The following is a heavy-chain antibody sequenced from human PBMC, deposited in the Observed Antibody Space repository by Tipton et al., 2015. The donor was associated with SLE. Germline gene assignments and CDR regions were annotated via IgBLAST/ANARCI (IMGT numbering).Heavy chain of an antibody. CDR3: ASPVDTAMVDDAFDI. V-gene: IGHV4-34*01. CDR1: GGSISSHY. CDR2: INHSGST. Sequence: TLSLTCTVSGGSISSHYWSWIRQPPGKGLEWIGEINHSGSTNYNPSLKSRVTISVDTSKNQFSLKLSSVTAAYTAVYYCASPVDTAMVDDAFDIWGQGTMVTVTS. D-gene: IGHD5-18*01. J-gene: IGHJ3*02.